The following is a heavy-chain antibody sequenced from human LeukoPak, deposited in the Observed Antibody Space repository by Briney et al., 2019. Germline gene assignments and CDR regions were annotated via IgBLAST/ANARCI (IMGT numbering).Heavy chain of an antibody. J-gene: IGHJ4*02. CDR2: ISYDGSNK. Sequence: GRSLRLSCAGSGFTFSSYAMHWVRQAPGKGLEWVAVISYDGSNKYYADSVKGRFTISRDNSKNTLYLQMNSLRAEDTAVYYCARTVYGDYEYYFDYWGQGTLVTVSS. V-gene: IGHV3-30-3*01. D-gene: IGHD4-17*01. CDR1: GFTFSSYA. CDR3: ARTVYGDYEYYFDY.